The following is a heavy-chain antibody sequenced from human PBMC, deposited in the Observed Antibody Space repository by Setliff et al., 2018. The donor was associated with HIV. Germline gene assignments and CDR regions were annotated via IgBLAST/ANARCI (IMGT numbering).Heavy chain of an antibody. Sequence: SETLSLTCSVSAYSISSDYYWGWIRQSPGKGLEWIGSIFYNGSTYYNPSLKSRVTISVDTSKNQFSLKLSSVTAADTAVYYCARDGGAARPMDVWGKGTTVTAP. D-gene: IGHD6-6*01. CDR3: ARDGGAARPMDV. CDR2: IFYNGST. V-gene: IGHV4-38-2*02. CDR1: AYSISSDYY. J-gene: IGHJ6*03.